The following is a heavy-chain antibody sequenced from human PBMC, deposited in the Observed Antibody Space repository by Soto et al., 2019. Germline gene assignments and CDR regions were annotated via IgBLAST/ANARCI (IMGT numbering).Heavy chain of an antibody. J-gene: IGHJ5*02. CDR2: INPSGGST. Sequence: QVQLVQSGAEVKKPGASVKVSCKASGYTFTSYYMHWVRQAPGQGLEWMGIINPSGGSTSYAQKFQGRVTLARDTSKSTVYMELSSLRSEDTAVYYCARDVATIAGKYNWFDPWGQGTLVTVSS. D-gene: IGHD5-12*01. V-gene: IGHV1-46*03. CDR3: ARDVATIAGKYNWFDP. CDR1: GYTFTSYY.